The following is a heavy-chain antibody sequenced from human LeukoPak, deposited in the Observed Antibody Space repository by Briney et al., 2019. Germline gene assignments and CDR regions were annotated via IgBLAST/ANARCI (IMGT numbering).Heavy chain of an antibody. J-gene: IGHJ5*02. Sequence: PGGSLRLSCVASGFIFSDYWMHWVRQAPGKGLVWVSRISSDGTSQSYADSVKGRSTISRDNAKNTLYLQIISLGAEDTAVYYCGRWASTLTFDPRGQGTRVTVSS. CDR1: GFIFSDYW. D-gene: IGHD1-26*01. CDR3: GRWASTLTFDP. CDR2: ISSDGTSQ. V-gene: IGHV3-74*01.